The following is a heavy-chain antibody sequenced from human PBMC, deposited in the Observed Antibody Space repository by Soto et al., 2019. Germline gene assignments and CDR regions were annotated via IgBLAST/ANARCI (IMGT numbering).Heavy chain of an antibody. CDR1: GGSISSSSYY. Sequence: SETLSLTCTVPGGSISSSSYYWGWIRQPPGKGLEWIGYIYHSGSTYYNPSLKSRVTISVDRSKNQFSLKLSSVTAADTAVYYCAGGPGVARNYWGQGTLVTVSS. J-gene: IGHJ4*02. CDR3: AGGPGVARNY. D-gene: IGHD5-12*01. CDR2: IYHSGST. V-gene: IGHV4-39*07.